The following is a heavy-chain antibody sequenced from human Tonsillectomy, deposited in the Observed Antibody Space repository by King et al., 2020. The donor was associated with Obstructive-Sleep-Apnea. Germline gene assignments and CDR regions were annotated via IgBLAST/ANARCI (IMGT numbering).Heavy chain of an antibody. CDR3: ARDFDY. Sequence: QVQLVESGGDVVRPGTSLTLSCIASGFTFSNFEIHWVREAPGKGLEWVTLVSTDGHRQYYADSVKGRFTISRDNSKNTVYLQMNNLRPDDTAMYYCARDFDYWGQGTLVTVSP. CDR1: GFTFSNFE. V-gene: IGHV3-30*14. CDR2: VSTDGHRQ. J-gene: IGHJ4*02.